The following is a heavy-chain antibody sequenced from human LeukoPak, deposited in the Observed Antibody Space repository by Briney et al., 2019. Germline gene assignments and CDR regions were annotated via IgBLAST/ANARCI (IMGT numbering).Heavy chain of an antibody. CDR1: GFTFSKYW. CDR3: ATKQWLAPPPDS. J-gene: IGHJ4*02. Sequence: GGSLRLSCAASGFTFSKYWMLWVRQAPGTGLETVSRINTDGTVTTYADSVKGRFTVSRDNADNTMFLQMNSVRDKDTAVYYCATKQWLAPPPDSWGQGTPVTVSS. D-gene: IGHD6-19*01. CDR2: INTDGTVT. V-gene: IGHV3-74*01.